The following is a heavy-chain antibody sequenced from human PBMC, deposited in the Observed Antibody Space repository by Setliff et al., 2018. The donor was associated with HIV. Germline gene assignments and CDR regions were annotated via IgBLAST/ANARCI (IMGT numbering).Heavy chain of an antibody. CDR2: VYRSGST. D-gene: IGHD6-6*01. CDR1: GGSINSDSHF. V-gene: IGHV4-61*09. CDR3: ARVPKTPIAAPYYYYMDV. J-gene: IGHJ6*03. Sequence: SETLSLTCTVSGGSINSDSHFWTWIRQPAGKALEWIGHVYRSGSTKYNPFLKSRVTMSADTSKNEFSLKVSSVTASDTAMYYCARVPKTPIAAPYYYYMDVWGRGTTVTVSS.